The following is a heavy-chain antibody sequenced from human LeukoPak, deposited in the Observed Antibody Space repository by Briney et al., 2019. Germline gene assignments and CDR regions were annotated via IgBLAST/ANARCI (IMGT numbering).Heavy chain of an antibody. J-gene: IGHJ4*02. Sequence: GGSLRLSCAASGVTFSPCGMHWVRQAPGKGLEWVAFIRYDGNNKYYSDSVKGRFTISRDNSKNTLYLQMNSLRAEDTAMYFCAKDLTNWNDGTYFDYWGQGTLVTVSS. CDR1: GVTFSPCG. CDR2: IRYDGNNK. D-gene: IGHD1-1*01. V-gene: IGHV3-30*02. CDR3: AKDLTNWNDGTYFDY.